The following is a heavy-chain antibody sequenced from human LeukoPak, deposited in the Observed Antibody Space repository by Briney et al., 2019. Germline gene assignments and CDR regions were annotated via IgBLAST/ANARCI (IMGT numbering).Heavy chain of an antibody. D-gene: IGHD3-10*01. Sequence: SLKVSSKPSRGTFTIYAISWVRQAPGQGLEWMGGIIPIFGTANYAQKFQGRVTITADESTSTAYMELSSLRSEDTAVYYCARTDLRGVTARDYWGQGTLVTVSS. V-gene: IGHV1-69*01. J-gene: IGHJ4*02. CDR1: RGTFTIYA. CDR3: ARTDLRGVTARDY. CDR2: IIPIFGTA.